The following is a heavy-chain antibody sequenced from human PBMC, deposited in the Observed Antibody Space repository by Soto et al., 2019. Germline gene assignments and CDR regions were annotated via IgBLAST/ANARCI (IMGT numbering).Heavy chain of an antibody. Sequence: QVQLVESDGGLVKPGGSLTLSCAASGLTFSDCYMNWIRQAPGKGLEWVSYISSSGSSINYAGSVKGRFTISRDNAKNSPYLQMNSLRAEDTAMYYCARVRFGEWGYAMDVWGQGTTVTVSS. CDR2: ISSSGSSI. CDR3: ARVRFGEWGYAMDV. CDR1: GLTFSDCY. J-gene: IGHJ6*02. D-gene: IGHD3-10*01. V-gene: IGHV3-11*01.